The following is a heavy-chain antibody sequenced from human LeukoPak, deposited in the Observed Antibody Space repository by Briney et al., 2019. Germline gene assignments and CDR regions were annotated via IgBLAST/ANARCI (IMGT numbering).Heavy chain of an antibody. CDR1: GYTFTGYY. D-gene: IGHD1-26*01. J-gene: IGHJ6*03. V-gene: IGHV1-69*13. CDR3: ARDDVGTDRYYYYYYMDV. CDR2: IIPIFGTA. Sequence: SVKVSCKASGYTFTGYYMHWVRQTPGQGLEWMGEIIPIFGTANYAQKFQGRVTITADESTSTAYMELSSLRSEDTAVYYCARDDVGTDRYYYYYYMDVWDKGTTVTVSS.